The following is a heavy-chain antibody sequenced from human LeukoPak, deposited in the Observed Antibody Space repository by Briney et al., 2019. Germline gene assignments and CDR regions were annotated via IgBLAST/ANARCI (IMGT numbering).Heavy chain of an antibody. J-gene: IGHJ4*02. CDR3: ARLMEMIVGVDY. CDR1: GGSISSSSYY. CDR2: IYHSGST. V-gene: IGHV4-39*07. Sequence: SETLSLTCTVSGGSISSSSYYWGWIRQAPGKGLEWIATIYHSGSTYYNPSLKSRVTISVDTSKNQFSLKLSSVTAADTAVYYCARLMEMIVGVDYWGQGTLVTVSS. D-gene: IGHD3-22*01.